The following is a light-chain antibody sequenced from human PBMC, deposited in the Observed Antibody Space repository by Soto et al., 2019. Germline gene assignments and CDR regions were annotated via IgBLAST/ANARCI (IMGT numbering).Light chain of an antibody. Sequence: DFVLTQSPDSLDVSLGETATISCKTSRSALFSASNKNYIAWYQRRPGQPLKLLFYWASTRASGVSDRFSGSGSGTDFTLTSSSLQPEDAAVYYCQQYFSIPRFTFAQGTKLQI. CDR2: WAS. V-gene: IGKV4-1*01. CDR3: QQYFSIPRFT. CDR1: RSALFSASNKNY. J-gene: IGKJ2*01.